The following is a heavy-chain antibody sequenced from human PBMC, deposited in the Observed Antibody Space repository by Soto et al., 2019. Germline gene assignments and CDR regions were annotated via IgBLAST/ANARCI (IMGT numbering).Heavy chain of an antibody. CDR3: FRGGVTSRTFDY. V-gene: IGHV5-51*01. J-gene: IGHJ4*02. D-gene: IGHD3-16*01. CDR2: IFPDDSDT. CDR1: GYIIKNYW. Sequence: GESLKISCKASGYIIKNYWIGWVRQMPGQGLEWMGIIFPDDSDTRYSPSFQGHVTISVEKSISTAYVQWSSLKASDSAIYYCFRGGVTSRTFDYWGQGTLVTVSS.